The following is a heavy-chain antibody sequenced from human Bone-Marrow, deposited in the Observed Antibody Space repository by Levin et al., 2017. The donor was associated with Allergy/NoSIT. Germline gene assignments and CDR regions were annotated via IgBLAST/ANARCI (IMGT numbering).Heavy chain of an antibody. V-gene: IGHV1-69*13. CDR3: AREGVGYCSSTSCINWFDP. J-gene: IGHJ5*02. CDR1: GGTFSSYA. Sequence: VASVKVSCKASGGTFSSYAISWVRQAPGQGLEWMGGIIPIFGTANYAQKFQGRVTITADESTSTAYMELSSLRSEDTAVYYCAREGVGYCSSTSCINWFDPWGQGTLVTVSS. D-gene: IGHD2-2*01. CDR2: IIPIFGTA.